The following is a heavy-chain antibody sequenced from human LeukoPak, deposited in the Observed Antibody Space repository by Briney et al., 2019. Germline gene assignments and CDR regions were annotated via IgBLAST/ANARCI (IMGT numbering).Heavy chain of an antibody. CDR1: GFTFSRSW. J-gene: IGHJ4*02. V-gene: IGHV3-7*01. CDR3: AKSLDY. CDR2: IKEDGSQT. Sequence: GGSLRLSCVASGFTFSRSWMDWVRQAPGKGLEWVANIKEDGSQTYYVDSAKGRFTMSRDNAKNSLYLQMDSLRVEDTAIYYCAKSLDYWGRGTLVTVSS.